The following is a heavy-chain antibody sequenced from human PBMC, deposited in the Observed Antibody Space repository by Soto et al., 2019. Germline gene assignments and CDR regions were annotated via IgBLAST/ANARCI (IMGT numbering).Heavy chain of an antibody. D-gene: IGHD6-13*01. CDR1: GYSFTSYW. V-gene: IGHV5-10-1*01. CDR3: ARTSAAGKNYYAMDV. CDR2: IDPSDSYT. Sequence: PGESLKISCKGSGYSFTSYWISWVRQMPGKGLEWMGRIDPSDSYTNYSPSFQGHVTISADKSISTAYLQWSSLKASDTAMYYCARTSAAGKNYYAMDVWAQGTKVTVSS. J-gene: IGHJ6*02.